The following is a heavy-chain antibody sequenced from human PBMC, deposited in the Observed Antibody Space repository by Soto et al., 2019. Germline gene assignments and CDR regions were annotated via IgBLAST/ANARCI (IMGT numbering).Heavy chain of an antibody. J-gene: IGHJ5*02. V-gene: IGHV1-18*04. CDR1: GYTFTSYG. D-gene: IGHD3-3*01. CDR2: ISAYNGNT. Sequence: QVQLVQSGAEVKKPGASVKVSCKASGYTFTSYGISWVRQAPGQGLEWMGWISAYNGNTNYAQKLQGRVTMTTDTSTSTAYMELRSLRSDDTAVYYCARDRPVLRFLEWLSPRGWFVPWGQGTLVTVSS. CDR3: ARDRPVLRFLEWLSPRGWFVP.